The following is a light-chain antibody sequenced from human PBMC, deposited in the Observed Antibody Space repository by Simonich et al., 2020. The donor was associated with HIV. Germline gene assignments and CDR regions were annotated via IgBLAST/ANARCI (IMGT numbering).Light chain of an antibody. Sequence: EIVLTQSPGTLSLSPGERATLSCRASQSVSAGYLAWYQQKPGQAPRLLIYGASSRATGIPDRCSGSGSGTDFTLTISSLQPEDFATYYCQQSYSTSLTFGGGTKVEIK. V-gene: IGKV3-20*01. CDR1: QSVSAGY. CDR3: QQSYSTSLT. CDR2: GAS. J-gene: IGKJ4*01.